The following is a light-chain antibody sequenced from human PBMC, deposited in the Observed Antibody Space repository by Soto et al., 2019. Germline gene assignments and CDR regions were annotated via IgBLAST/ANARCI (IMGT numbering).Light chain of an antibody. CDR1: QSVSSY. V-gene: IGKV3-11*01. CDR3: KQRSNWPST. Sequence: EILLTQSPATLSLSPGERAALSCRASQSVSSYLAWYQQKPGQAPRLLIYDASKRATRIPARFSGSGSGTDFTLTISSLEPEDFAVYFCKQRSNWPSTFGGGTNLDIK. CDR2: DAS. J-gene: IGKJ4*01.